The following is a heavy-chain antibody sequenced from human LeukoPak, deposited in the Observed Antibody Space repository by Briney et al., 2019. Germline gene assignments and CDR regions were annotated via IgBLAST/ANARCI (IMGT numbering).Heavy chain of an antibody. CDR2: IYHSGST. D-gene: IGHD1-26*01. CDR1: GGSISSGGYY. Sequence: SETLSLTCTVSGGSISSGGYYWSWIRQPPGKGLEWIGYIYHSGSTYYNPSLKSRVTISVDRSKNQFSLKLSSVTAADTAVYYCARVWGSGSYDGAFDIWGQGTMVTVSS. V-gene: IGHV4-30-2*01. CDR3: ARVWGSGSYDGAFDI. J-gene: IGHJ3*02.